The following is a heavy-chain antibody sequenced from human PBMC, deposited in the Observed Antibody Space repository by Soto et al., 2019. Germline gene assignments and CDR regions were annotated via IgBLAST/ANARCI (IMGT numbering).Heavy chain of an antibody. V-gene: IGHV3-23*01. CDR2: ISGSGGST. D-gene: IGHD3-22*01. J-gene: IGHJ4*02. CDR1: GFTFSSYA. CDR3: AKDHRGYYDSSGYYSFDY. Sequence: GGSLRLSCAASGFTFSSYAMSWVRQAPGKGLEWVSAISGSGGSTYYADSVKGRFTISRDNSKNTLYLQMNSLRAEDTAVYYCAKDHRGYYDSSGYYSFDYWGQGTLVTVSS.